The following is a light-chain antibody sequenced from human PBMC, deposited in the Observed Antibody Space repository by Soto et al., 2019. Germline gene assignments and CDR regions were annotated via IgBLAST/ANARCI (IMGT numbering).Light chain of an antibody. CDR3: QQRHMWPIT. J-gene: IGKJ5*01. CDR1: QSFRGL. V-gene: IGKV3-11*01. CDR2: DAY. Sequence: EVVLTQSPVTLSLSPGDRATLSCRARQSFRGLLAWYQQKPGQAPRLLIYDAYNRATGIPPRFSGSGSGTDFTRTISSLDPEDSAVYYCQQRHMWPITFGQGARLEIK.